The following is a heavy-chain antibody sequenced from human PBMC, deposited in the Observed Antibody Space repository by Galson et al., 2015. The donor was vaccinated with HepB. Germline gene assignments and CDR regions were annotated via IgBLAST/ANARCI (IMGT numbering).Heavy chain of an antibody. CDR2: IIPIFGTA. V-gene: IGHV1-69*13. Sequence: SVKVSCKASGGTFSSYAISWVRQAPGQGLEWMGGIIPIFGTANYAQKFQGRVTITADESTSTAYMELSSLRSEDTAVYYCARSPRELWLGLPWFDPWGQGTLVTVSS. CDR3: ARSPRELWLGLPWFDP. J-gene: IGHJ5*02. CDR1: GGTFSSYA. D-gene: IGHD5-18*01.